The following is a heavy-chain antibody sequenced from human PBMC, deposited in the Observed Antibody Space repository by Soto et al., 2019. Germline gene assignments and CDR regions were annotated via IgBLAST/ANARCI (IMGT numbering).Heavy chain of an antibody. J-gene: IGHJ6*03. CDR1: EFTFSGRS. Sequence: EVQLVESGGGLVQPGGSLRLSCAASEFTFSGRSLHWVRQAPGKGLGWVSGIDKVGTDSTYADSVKGRFTSARDNSKNTVYLQMNRLRVEDTSVYYCARGWFGPDVWGKGTTVTVS. CDR2: IDKVGTDS. CDR3: ARGWFGPDV. D-gene: IGHD3-10*01. V-gene: IGHV3-74*01.